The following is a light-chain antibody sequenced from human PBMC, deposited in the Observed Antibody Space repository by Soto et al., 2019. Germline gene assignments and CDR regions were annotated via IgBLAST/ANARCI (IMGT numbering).Light chain of an antibody. J-gene: IGLJ2*01. V-gene: IGLV1-51*01. CDR1: TSNIRDRY. CDR3: ASWDGGLDAVV. CDR2: DNE. Sequence: QSVLTQPPSVSAAPGQTVTISCAGSTSNIRDRYVSWYLQVPGTAPKLLIYDNEKRPSGIPDRFSGSKSGTSATLDITGLQTGDEAHYYCASWDGGLDAVVFGGGTKLTVL.